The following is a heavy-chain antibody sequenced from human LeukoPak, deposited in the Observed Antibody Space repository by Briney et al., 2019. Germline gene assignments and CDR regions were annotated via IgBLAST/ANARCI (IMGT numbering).Heavy chain of an antibody. Sequence: PGESLKISFKGSGYSFTSYWIGWVRQMPGKGLEWMGIIYPGDSDTRYSPSFQGQVTISADKSISTAYLQWSSLKASDTAMYYCVRTPMVRGVIIDYWGQGTLVTVSS. CDR3: VRTPMVRGVIIDY. CDR1: GYSFTSYW. D-gene: IGHD3-10*01. V-gene: IGHV5-51*01. J-gene: IGHJ4*02. CDR2: IYPGDSDT.